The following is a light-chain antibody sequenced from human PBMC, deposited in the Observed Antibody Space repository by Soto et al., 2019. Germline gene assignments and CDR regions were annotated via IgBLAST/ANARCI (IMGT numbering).Light chain of an antibody. Sequence: QSVLTQPPSASGTPGQRVTISCSGSDSNIGSNGVNWYQHLPGMAPKLLTHSNDQRPSGVPDRFFGSKSGTSASLAISGLQSEDEADYFCATWDVSLSGWVFGGGTKLTVL. J-gene: IGLJ3*02. CDR3: ATWDVSLSGWV. CDR2: SND. V-gene: IGLV1-44*01. CDR1: DSNIGSNG.